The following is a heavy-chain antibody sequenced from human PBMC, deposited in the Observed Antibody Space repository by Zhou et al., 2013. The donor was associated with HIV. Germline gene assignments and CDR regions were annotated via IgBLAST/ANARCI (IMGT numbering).Heavy chain of an antibody. D-gene: IGHD7-27*01. CDR1: GGSISSHY. CDR3: ARGRTGDRVVYYYYYMDV. CDR2: IYYSGST. V-gene: IGHV4-59*11. J-gene: IGHJ6*03. Sequence: QVQLQQWGAGLLKPSETLSLTCTVSGGSISSHYWSWIRQPPGKGLEWIGYIYYSGSTNYNPSLKSRVTISVDTSKNQFSLKLSSVTAADTAVYYCARGRTGDRVVYYYYYMDVWGKGTTVTVSS.